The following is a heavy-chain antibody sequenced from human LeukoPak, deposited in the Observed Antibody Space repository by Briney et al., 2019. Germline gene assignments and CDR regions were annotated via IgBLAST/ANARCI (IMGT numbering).Heavy chain of an antibody. V-gene: IGHV4-59*08. D-gene: IGHD3-22*01. CDR2: IYYSGST. Sequence: SETLSLTCTVSGGSISNYYWSWIRQPPGKGLEWIGYIYYSGSTNYNPSLKSRVTISVDTSKNQFSLKLSSVTAADTAVYYCARAHSSGYFFDYWGQGTLVTVSS. CDR3: ARAHSSGYFFDY. CDR1: GGSISNYY. J-gene: IGHJ4*02.